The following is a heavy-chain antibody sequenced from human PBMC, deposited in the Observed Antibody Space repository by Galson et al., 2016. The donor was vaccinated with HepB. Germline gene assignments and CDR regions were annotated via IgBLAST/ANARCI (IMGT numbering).Heavy chain of an antibody. V-gene: IGHV3-30*03. CDR2: IGYEGRSK. CDR3: ATATDDAFDI. CDR1: GFSFSNFA. Sequence: SLRLSCAASGFSFSNFAMYWVRQAPGKGLEWVAAIGYEGRSKYYIDSVKGRFTISRDNSKNTFSLQMNSLRVEDTALYYCATATDDAFDIWGQGTMVNVAS. J-gene: IGHJ3*02.